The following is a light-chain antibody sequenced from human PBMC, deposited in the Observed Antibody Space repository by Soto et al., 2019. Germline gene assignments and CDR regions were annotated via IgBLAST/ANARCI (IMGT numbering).Light chain of an antibody. CDR2: EVS. Sequence: QSALTQHASVSGPPGQSITISCTGPSSDVGAYNYVSWYQQHPGKAPKLMIYEVSNRPSGVSNRFSGSKSGNTASLTISGLQAEDEADYYCSSYISSSTLVFGTGTKVTVL. CDR3: SSYISSSTLV. J-gene: IGLJ1*01. V-gene: IGLV2-14*01. CDR1: SSDVGAYNY.